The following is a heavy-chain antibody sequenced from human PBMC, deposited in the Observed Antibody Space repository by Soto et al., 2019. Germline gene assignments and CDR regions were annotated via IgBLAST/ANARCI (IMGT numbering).Heavy chain of an antibody. CDR1: GFAFSNYE. D-gene: IGHD2-8*01. Sequence: GGSLRLSCAASGFAFSNYEMNWVRQAPGKGLEWVSYISLSGSTIYYADSVKGRFTISRDDAKNSLYLQMDSLRADDTAVYYCAREYFSASPNFFHYWCQATLLTLSS. CDR3: AREYFSASPNFFHY. V-gene: IGHV3-48*03. J-gene: IGHJ4*02. CDR2: ISLSGSTI.